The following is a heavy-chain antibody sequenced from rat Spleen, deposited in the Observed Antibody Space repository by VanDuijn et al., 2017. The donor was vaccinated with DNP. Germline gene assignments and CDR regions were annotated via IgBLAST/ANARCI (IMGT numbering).Heavy chain of an antibody. J-gene: IGHJ3*01. CDR2: ITYDGGGI. CDR1: GFTFSNYG. CDR3: ARSGDDNWFTY. Sequence: EVQLVESGGGLVQPGRSLKLSCAASGFTFSNYGMAWVRQPPKKGLEWVATITYDGGGIHYRDSVQGRFIVSRDNAESTLHLQMDSLRSEDTATYYCARSGDDNWFTYWGQGTLVTVSS. V-gene: IGHV5-29*01. D-gene: IGHD1-1*01.